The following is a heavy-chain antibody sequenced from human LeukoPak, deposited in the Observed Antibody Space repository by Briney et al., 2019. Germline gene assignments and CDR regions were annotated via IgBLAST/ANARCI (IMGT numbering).Heavy chain of an antibody. V-gene: IGHV3-33*08. J-gene: IGHJ3*02. CDR2: IWLYGSDK. Sequence: PGRSLRLSCAASGFTFSNYAIHWVRQAPGKGLEWVAVIWLYGSDKHYADSVKGRFTISRDNSKNTVSLQVNSLRADDTAVDYLARDYYTHVKCFKAGGVCGAFDIWGQGTMVTVSS. CDR3: ARDYYTHVKCFKAGGVCGAFDI. D-gene: IGHD2-8*02. CDR1: GFTFSNYA.